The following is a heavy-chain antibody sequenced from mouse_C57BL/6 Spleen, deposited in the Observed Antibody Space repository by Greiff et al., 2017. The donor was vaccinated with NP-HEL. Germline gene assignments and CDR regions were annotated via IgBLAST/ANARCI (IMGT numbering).Heavy chain of an antibody. CDR1: GYTFTSYW. V-gene: IGHV1-74*01. J-gene: IGHJ2*01. CDR2: IHPSDSDT. CDR3: ASAGYDYGAYFDY. D-gene: IGHD2-4*01. Sequence: VQLQQPGAELVKPGDSVKVSCTASGYTFTSYWMHWVKQRPGQGLEWIGRIHPSDSDTNYNQKFKGKATLTVDKSSSTAYMQLSSLTSEDSAVYYCASAGYDYGAYFDYWGKGTTLTVSS.